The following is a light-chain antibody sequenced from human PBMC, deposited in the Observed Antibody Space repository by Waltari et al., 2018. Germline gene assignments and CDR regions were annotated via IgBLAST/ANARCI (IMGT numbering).Light chain of an antibody. Sequence: ELVMTPSPATLSLSPGERANLSCRTSQSVNSDLAWYQQTPGQAPSLLLYGASTMATGVPLRFSGSGSGAEFTLTISSLQSEDLAIYHCQQYNKWPPTFGGGTKVEIK. CDR2: GAS. J-gene: IGKJ4*01. CDR3: QQYNKWPPT. V-gene: IGKV3-15*01. CDR1: QSVNSD.